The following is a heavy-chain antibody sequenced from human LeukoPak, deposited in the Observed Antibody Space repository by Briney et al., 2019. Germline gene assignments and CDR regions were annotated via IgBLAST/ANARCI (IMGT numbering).Heavy chain of an antibody. CDR3: ARGDCSGGSCYLSLTTIDY. J-gene: IGHJ4*02. Sequence: PGRSLRLSCAASGFTFDDYAMHWVRQAPGKGLEWVSGISWNNNSIGYADSVKGRFTISRDNAKNSLYLQMNSLRAEDTAVYYCARGDCSGGSCYLSLTTIDYWGQGTLVTVSS. CDR2: ISWNNNSI. CDR1: GFTFDDYA. D-gene: IGHD2-15*01. V-gene: IGHV3-9*01.